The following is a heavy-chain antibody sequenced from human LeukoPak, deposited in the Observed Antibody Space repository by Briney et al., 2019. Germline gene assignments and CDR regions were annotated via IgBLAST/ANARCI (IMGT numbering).Heavy chain of an antibody. Sequence: GGSLRLSCVASGFTFSSYGMNWVRQAPGKGLEWVAEISGSGGRTYSADSVKGRFTFSRDNSKNTLYLEMNSLRVEDTAVYYCAKGDFWSGPSAFHIWGQRTMVIVSS. D-gene: IGHD3-3*01. CDR2: ISGSGGRT. CDR1: GFTFSSYG. V-gene: IGHV3-23*01. CDR3: AKGDFWSGPSAFHI. J-gene: IGHJ3*02.